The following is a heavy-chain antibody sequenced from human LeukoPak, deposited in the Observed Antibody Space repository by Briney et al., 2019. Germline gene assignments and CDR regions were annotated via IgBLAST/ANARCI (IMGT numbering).Heavy chain of an antibody. CDR1: GVSINSSDYF. J-gene: IGHJ4*02. D-gene: IGHD1-26*01. Sequence: PSEILSFTCAVSGVSINSSDYFWGWIRQPPGKELEWIGSVYYSGRTYYKPSLNSRVTIFVDTSKNQFSLKLSSVTAADTAVYYCARHTLRGTHFDFWGQGTLVTVSS. CDR3: ARHTLRGTHFDF. CDR2: VYYSGRT. V-gene: IGHV4-39*01.